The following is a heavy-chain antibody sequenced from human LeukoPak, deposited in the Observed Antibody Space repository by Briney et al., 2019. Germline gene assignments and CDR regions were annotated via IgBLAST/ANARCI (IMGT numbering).Heavy chain of an antibody. CDR1: GFTFDDYA. J-gene: IGHJ4*02. CDR3: AKGGELYLSLFDY. D-gene: IGHD3-16*01. CDR2: ISWNSGSI. Sequence: PGGSLRLSCAASGFTFDDYAMPWVRQAPGKGLEWVSGISWNSGSIGYADSVKGRFTISRDSAKNSLYLQMNSLRAEDTALYYCAKGGELYLSLFDYWGQGTLVTVSS. V-gene: IGHV3-9*01.